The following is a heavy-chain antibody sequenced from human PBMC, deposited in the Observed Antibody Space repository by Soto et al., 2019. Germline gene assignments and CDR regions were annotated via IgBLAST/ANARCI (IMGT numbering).Heavy chain of an antibody. J-gene: IGHJ4*02. CDR2: INPSIGTT. Sequence: QVQLVQSGAEVKKPGASVKVSCKASGYTFTSQNMHWVRQAPGQGLEWMGVINPSIGTTTYAQKFQGRVTMTRDTSTSTVYMEVRSLRSEDTAVYYCASTLGARFDYWGQGTLVTVSS. V-gene: IGHV1-46*03. D-gene: IGHD1-26*01. CDR1: GYTFTSQN. CDR3: ASTLGARFDY.